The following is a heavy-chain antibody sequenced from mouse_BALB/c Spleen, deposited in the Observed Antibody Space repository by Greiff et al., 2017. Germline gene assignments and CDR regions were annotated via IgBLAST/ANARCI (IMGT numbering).Heavy chain of an antibody. J-gene: IGHJ4*01. D-gene: IGHD1-1*01. CDR1: GYTFTSYW. V-gene: IGHV1-87*01. Sequence: VQLQQSGAELARPGASVKLSCKASGYTFTSYWMQWVKQRPGQGLEWIGAIYPGDGDTRYTQKFKGKATLTADKSSSTAYMQLSSLASEDSAVYYCARGGLLRSMDYWGQGTSVTVSS. CDR3: ARGGLLRSMDY. CDR2: IYPGDGDT.